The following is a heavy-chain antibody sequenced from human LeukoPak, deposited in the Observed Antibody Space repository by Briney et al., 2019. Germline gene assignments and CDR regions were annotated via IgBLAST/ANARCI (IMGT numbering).Heavy chain of an antibody. CDR3: TTWIRYYGSGSYFAFDI. D-gene: IGHD3-10*01. CDR2: IKSKTDGGTT. V-gene: IGHV3-15*01. CDR1: GFPFSNAW. Sequence: GGSLRLSCAASGFPFSNAWMSWVRQAPGKGLEWVGRIKSKTDGGTTDYAAPVKGRFTISRDDSKNTMYLQMNSLKTEDAAVYYCTTWIRYYGSGSYFAFDIWGQGNMVTVSS. J-gene: IGHJ3*02.